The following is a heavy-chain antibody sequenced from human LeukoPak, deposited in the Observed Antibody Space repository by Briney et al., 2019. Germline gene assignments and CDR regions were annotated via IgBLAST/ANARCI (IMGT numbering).Heavy chain of an antibody. CDR1: GYSFTNYW. Sequence: GESLKISCKGSGYSFTNYWIGWVRQMPGKGLEWVAMIFPGDSDTRHSPSFQGQVTISADRSINTAYLQWSSLKASDTAMYYCARLGGSSWSPYYYYGMDVWGQGTTVTVSS. J-gene: IGHJ6*02. CDR3: ARLGGSSWSPYYYYGMDV. D-gene: IGHD6-13*01. V-gene: IGHV5-51*01. CDR2: IFPGDSDT.